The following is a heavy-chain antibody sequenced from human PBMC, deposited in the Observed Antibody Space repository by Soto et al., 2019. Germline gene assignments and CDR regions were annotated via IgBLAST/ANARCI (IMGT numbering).Heavy chain of an antibody. D-gene: IGHD3-10*01. J-gene: IGHJ4*02. Sequence: EVQLLESGGGLVQPGGSLRLSCAASGFTFSNYAMSWVRQAPGKGLEWVSASSGGGGSTYYADSVEGRFTISRDNSKNTLYLQMNSLRAEDTAVYYCAKDQRGYYYGSGSYSQDPYFDYWGQGTLVTVSS. CDR1: GFTFSNYA. V-gene: IGHV3-23*01. CDR3: AKDQRGYYYGSGSYSQDPYFDY. CDR2: SSGGGGST.